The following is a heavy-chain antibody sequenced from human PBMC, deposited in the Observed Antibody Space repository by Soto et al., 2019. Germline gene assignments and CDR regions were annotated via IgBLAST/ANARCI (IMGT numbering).Heavy chain of an antibody. D-gene: IGHD2-15*01. CDR1: GYSFTSYW. CDR3: ARHGYCSGGSYYSDYYYGMDV. J-gene: IGHJ6*02. V-gene: IGHV5-51*01. CDR2: IYPGDSDT. Sequence: PGECLKFSCKGCGYSFTSYWIGWVRQMPGKGLEWMGIIYPGDSDTRYSPSFQGQVTISADKSISTAYLQWSSLKASDTAMYYCARHGYCSGGSYYSDYYYGMDVWGQGTTVTVSS.